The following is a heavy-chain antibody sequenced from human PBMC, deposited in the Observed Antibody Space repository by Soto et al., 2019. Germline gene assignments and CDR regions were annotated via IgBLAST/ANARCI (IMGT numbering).Heavy chain of an antibody. D-gene: IGHD2-8*01. CDR3: AADATAWQQMVPSDY. V-gene: IGHV1-58*01. CDR2: IAVGSGYT. Sequence: SVKVSCKASGFTFTSSAFQWVRQARGQRLEGIGWIAVGSGYTNYAQRFQDRVTLTRDMSTATTYMELSRLTSEDTAIYYCAADATAWQQMVPSDYWGQGTLVTVSS. CDR1: GFTFTSSA. J-gene: IGHJ4*02.